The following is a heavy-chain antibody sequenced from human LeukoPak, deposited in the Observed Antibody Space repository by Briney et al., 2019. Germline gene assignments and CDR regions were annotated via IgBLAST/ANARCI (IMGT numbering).Heavy chain of an antibody. J-gene: IGHJ4*02. D-gene: IGHD6-13*01. V-gene: IGHV1-18*01. CDR1: GYTFTSYG. Sequence: ASVKVSCKASGYTFTSYGISWVRQAPGQGLEWMGWISAYNGNTNYAQKLQGRVTMTTDTSTSTAYMELRSLRSDDTAVYYCARAPASSSWTLSLYWGQGTLVTVSS. CDR3: ARAPASSSWTLSLY. CDR2: ISAYNGNT.